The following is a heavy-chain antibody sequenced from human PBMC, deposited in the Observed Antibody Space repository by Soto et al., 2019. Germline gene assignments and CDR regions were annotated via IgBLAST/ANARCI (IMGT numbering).Heavy chain of an antibody. CDR1: GFSLSTSGVS. J-gene: IGHJ5*02. V-gene: IGHV2-5*02. CDR2: IYWDDDK. D-gene: IGHD3-10*01. Sequence: QITLKESGPPLVKPTQTLTLTCTFSGFSLSTSGVSVGWIRQPPGKALEWLALIYWDDDKRYSPSLKNRLTITKDTSKNQVVLTMTNMDHVDTGTYYCAHKGISLLGFGDPGSFDPWGQGTLVTDSS. CDR3: AHKGISLLGFGDPGSFDP.